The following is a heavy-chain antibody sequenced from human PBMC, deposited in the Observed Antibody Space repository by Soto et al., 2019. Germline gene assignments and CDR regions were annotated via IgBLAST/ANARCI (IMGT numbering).Heavy chain of an antibody. J-gene: IGHJ6*03. V-gene: IGHV3-74*01. D-gene: IGHD2-15*01. CDR2: INSDGSVS. Sequence: EVQLVESGGGLVQPGGSLRLSCVASGFTFSNYWMYWVRQAPGEGLVWVSRINSDGSVSSYADSVKGRLTISRDNVKNTLYLQMDSLRAEDTAVYYFARGDCVGGTCYSLAGSFYYYMDVWGKGTTVTVFS. CDR3: ARGDCVGGTCYSLAGSFYYYMDV. CDR1: GFTFSNYW.